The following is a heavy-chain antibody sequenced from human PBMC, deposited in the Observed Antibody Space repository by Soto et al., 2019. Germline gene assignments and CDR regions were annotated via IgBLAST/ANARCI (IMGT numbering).Heavy chain of an antibody. CDR3: ARTVGYYYGMDV. V-gene: IGHV1-3*01. Sequence: QVQLVQSGAEVKKPGASVKVSCKASGYTFTSYAMHWVRQAPGQRLEWMGWINAGNGNTKYSQKFQGRVTITRDTSASTAYMELSSLRAEDTAVYYCARTVGYYYGMDVWGQGTTVTVSS. D-gene: IGHD4-17*01. CDR2: INAGNGNT. CDR1: GYTFTSYA. J-gene: IGHJ6*02.